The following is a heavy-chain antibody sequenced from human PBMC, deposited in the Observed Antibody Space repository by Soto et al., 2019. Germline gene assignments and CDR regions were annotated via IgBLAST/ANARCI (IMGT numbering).Heavy chain of an antibody. V-gene: IGHV4-39*01. D-gene: IGHD2-21*02. Sequence: PSETLSLTCTVTGDSINSKSYYWGWIRQPPGKILECIGSIYYRGRTYNNPSLRSRVSMSSDTSKDQFAWKLKSVSAADTALFFSAKQRTSVVTQAYFDVWGPVSLVTVSS. CDR2: IYYRGRT. CDR3: AKQRTSVVTQAYFDV. J-gene: IGHJ4*02. CDR1: GDSINSKSYY.